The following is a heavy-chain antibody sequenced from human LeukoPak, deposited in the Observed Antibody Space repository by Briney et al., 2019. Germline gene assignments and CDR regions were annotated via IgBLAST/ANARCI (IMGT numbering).Heavy chain of an antibody. J-gene: IGHJ4*02. D-gene: IGHD1-26*01. CDR1: GFTFDDYG. V-gene: IGHV3-20*04. CDR3: ASGGIYYGAAFDF. CDR2: INWNGGST. Sequence: GGSLRLSCAASGFTFDDYGMSWVRHAPGKGLEWVAGINWNGGSTGYADSLKGRFTISRDNAKNSLYLQMNSLRAEDTALYYCASGGIYYGAAFDFWGQGTLVTVSS.